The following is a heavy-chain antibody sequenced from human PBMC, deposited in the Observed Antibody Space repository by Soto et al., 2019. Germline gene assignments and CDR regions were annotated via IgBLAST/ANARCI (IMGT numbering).Heavy chain of an antibody. J-gene: IGHJ6*02. Sequence: EVQLVESGGGLVQPGGSLRLSCAASGFTFSTYGMHWVRQIPGKGLEWVSRVKSDGSSYYADPVKGRFTTSRDNAWNTVYLQMNRLRAEDTALYYCARGLKNYYGMDVWGQGTTVTVSS. CDR3: ARGLKNYYGMDV. V-gene: IGHV3-74*01. CDR1: GFTFSTYG. CDR2: VKSDGSS.